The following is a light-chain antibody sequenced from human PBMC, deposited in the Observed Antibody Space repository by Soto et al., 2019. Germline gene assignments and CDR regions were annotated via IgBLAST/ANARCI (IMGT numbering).Light chain of an antibody. CDR1: QSISSY. J-gene: IGKJ1*01. V-gene: IGKV1-39*01. Sequence: DIQMTQSPSSLSASVGDRITITCRASQSISSYLNWYQQKPGKAPKLLIYAASSLQSGVPSRFSASGSGTEFTLTISSLQPEDFATYSCQQSYSTPRTFGQGTKVDIK. CDR2: AAS. CDR3: QQSYSTPRT.